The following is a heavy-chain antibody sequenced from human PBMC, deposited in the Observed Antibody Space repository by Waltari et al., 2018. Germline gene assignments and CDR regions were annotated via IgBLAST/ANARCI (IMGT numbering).Heavy chain of an antibody. V-gene: IGHV3-23*01. CDR1: GFIFGAFA. CDR3: AKDRFLEWLSVDYFDS. Sequence: VQLLQSGGGLVQRGGSLRLSCVGSGFIFGAFAMSWGRQAPGKGLEWVSTISGDVGSTSYADAVKGRFTISRDNSRNTVYLQIDTLRGEDTAMYYCAKDRFLEWLSVDYFDSWGQGTVVTVSS. CDR2: ISGDVGST. J-gene: IGHJ4*02. D-gene: IGHD3-3*01.